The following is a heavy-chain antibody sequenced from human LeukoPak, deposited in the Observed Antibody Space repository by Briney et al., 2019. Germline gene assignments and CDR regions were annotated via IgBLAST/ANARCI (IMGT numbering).Heavy chain of an antibody. CDR1: GFTFSSYW. J-gene: IGHJ3*02. CDR3: ARGHAPFGYYYDSSGYYFNAFDI. Sequence: GGSLRLSCAASGFTFSSYWMSWVRQAPGKGLEWVASIKQDGSEKYYVDSVKGRFTISRDNAKNSLYLQMNSLRAEDTAVYYCARGHAPFGYYYDSSGYYFNAFDIWGQGTMVTVSS. D-gene: IGHD3-22*01. V-gene: IGHV3-7*01. CDR2: IKQDGSEK.